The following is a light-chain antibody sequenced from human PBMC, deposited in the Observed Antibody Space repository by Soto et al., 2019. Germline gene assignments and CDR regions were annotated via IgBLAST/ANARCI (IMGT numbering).Light chain of an antibody. CDR2: LEGSGSY. CDR3: ETWDSNSL. Sequence: QLVLTQSSSASASLGSSVKLTCTLSSGHSSYIIAWHQQQPGKAPRYLMKLEGSGSYNKGSGVPDRFSGSSSGADRYLTISNLQFEDEADYYCETWDSNSLFGGATQLTVL. J-gene: IGLJ2*01. V-gene: IGLV4-60*02. CDR1: SGHSSYI.